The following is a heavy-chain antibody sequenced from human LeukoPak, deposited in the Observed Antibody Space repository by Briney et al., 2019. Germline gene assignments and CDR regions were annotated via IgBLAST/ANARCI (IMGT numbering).Heavy chain of an antibody. CDR2: INTNTGET. V-gene: IGHV1-2*02. CDR1: GYTFIDYY. Sequence: SVKVSCKASGYTFIDYYMNWVRQVPGQGLELMGWINTNTGETNYAQKFQGRVTMTRDTSISTAYMELSRLRSDDTAVYYCARAYPAAMPAYYYYYYYMDVWGKGTTVTVSS. D-gene: IGHD2-2*01. J-gene: IGHJ6*03. CDR3: ARAYPAAMPAYYYYYYYMDV.